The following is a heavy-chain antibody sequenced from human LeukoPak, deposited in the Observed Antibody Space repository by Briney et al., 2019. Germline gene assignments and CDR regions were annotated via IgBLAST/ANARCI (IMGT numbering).Heavy chain of an antibody. CDR2: ISGSGGST. J-gene: IGHJ4*02. CDR1: GFTFSSYA. Sequence: GGSLRLSCAASGFTFSSYAMSWVRQAPGKGLEWVSAISGSGGSTYYADSVKGRFTISRDNSKNTLYLQMNSLRAEDTAVYYCATSPPDLYCSSTSCYHHNWGQGTLVTVSS. D-gene: IGHD2-2*01. V-gene: IGHV3-23*01. CDR3: ATSPPDLYCSSTSCYHHN.